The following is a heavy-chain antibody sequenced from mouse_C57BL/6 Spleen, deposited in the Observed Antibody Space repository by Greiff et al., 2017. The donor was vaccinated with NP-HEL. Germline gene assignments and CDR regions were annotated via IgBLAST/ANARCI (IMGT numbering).Heavy chain of an antibody. V-gene: IGHV1-7*01. Sequence: VQLQQSGAELAKPGASVKLSCKASGYTFTSYWMHWVKQRPGQGLEWIGYINPSSGYTKYNQKFKDKATLTADKSSSTAYMQLSSLTYEDSAVYDCAREFYDGSSYDGYAMDYWGQGTSVTVSS. D-gene: IGHD1-1*01. J-gene: IGHJ4*01. CDR3: AREFYDGSSYDGYAMDY. CDR2: INPSSGYT. CDR1: GYTFTSYW.